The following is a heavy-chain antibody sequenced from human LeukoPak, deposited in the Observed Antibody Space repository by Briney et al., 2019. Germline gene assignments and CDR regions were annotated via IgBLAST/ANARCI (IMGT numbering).Heavy chain of an antibody. CDR3: AREEMPTYYYDSSGYSH. CDR1: GFTFSSYS. Sequence: GGSLRLSCAASGFTFSSYSMNWVRQAPGKGLEWVSYISSSSSTIYYADSVKGRFTISRDNAKNSLYLQMNSLRAEDTAVYYCAREEMPTYYYDSSGYSHWGQGTLVNVSS. CDR2: ISSSSSTI. V-gene: IGHV3-48*04. J-gene: IGHJ4*02. D-gene: IGHD3-22*01.